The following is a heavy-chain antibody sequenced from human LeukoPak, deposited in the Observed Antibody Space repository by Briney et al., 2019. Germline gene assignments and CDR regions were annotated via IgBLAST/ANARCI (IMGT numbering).Heavy chain of an antibody. J-gene: IGHJ6*02. CDR1: GGSISSYY. V-gene: IGHV4-59*01. Sequence: SETLSLTCTVSGGSISSYYWSWIRQPPGKGLEWIGYIYYSGSTNYNPSLKSRVTISVDTSKNQFSLKLSSVTAADTAVYYCARAPEVRLWLPPYYYGMDVWGQGTTVTVSS. D-gene: IGHD5-18*01. CDR2: IYYSGST. CDR3: ARAPEVRLWLPPYYYGMDV.